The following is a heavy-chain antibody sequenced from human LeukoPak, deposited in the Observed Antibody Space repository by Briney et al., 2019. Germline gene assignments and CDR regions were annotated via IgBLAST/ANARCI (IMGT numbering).Heavy chain of an antibody. CDR3: LSCLDPNCYEF. CDR2: ISNDGTKR. CDR1: GFTFATHW. J-gene: IGHJ4*02. D-gene: IGHD2-2*01. Sequence: GGSLRLSRAASGFTFATHWMHWVRQAPGKGLMWVSCISNDGTKRNYADSVKGRFTISRDNAKSTLYLQMNSLRVEDTAVYYCLSCLDPNCYEFWGQGTPVTVSS. V-gene: IGHV3-74*01.